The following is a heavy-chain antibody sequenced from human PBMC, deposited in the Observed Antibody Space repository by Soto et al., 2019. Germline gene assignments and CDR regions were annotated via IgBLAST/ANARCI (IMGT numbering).Heavy chain of an antibody. CDR1: GYSFTSYW. V-gene: IGHV5-51*01. J-gene: IGHJ4*02. CDR3: ARRSTYYYDSSGPNFDY. Sequence: GESLKISCKGSGYSFTSYWIGWVRQMPGKGLEWMGIIYPGDSDTRYSPSFQGQVTISADKSISTAYLQWSSLKASDTAMYYCARRSTYYYDSSGPNFDYWGQGTPVTVSS. D-gene: IGHD3-22*01. CDR2: IYPGDSDT.